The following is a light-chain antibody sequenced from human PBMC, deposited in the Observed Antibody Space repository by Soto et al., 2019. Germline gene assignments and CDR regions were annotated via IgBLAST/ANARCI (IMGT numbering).Light chain of an antibody. CDR3: KQYNNWPPWT. CDR2: GAS. CDR1: WSVSRR. Sequence: IVMKQCPATLSVSXGERATLTGRSRWSVSRRLAWYRQRPGKASRLRXXGASTRATGIQARLSGSGSGKEFTLTISSLQSEDFAVYYCKQYNNWPPWTFGQGTKVDIK. V-gene: IGKV3-15*01. J-gene: IGKJ1*01.